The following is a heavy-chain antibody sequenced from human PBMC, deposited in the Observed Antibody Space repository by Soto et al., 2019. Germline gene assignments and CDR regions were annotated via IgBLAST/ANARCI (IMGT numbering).Heavy chain of an antibody. CDR3: ARGYYYHPN. D-gene: IGHD3-22*01. CDR2: GYYSGST. V-gene: IGHV4-59*01. Sequence: LSLTCTVSGDSISNYHWSWIRQPPGKGLEWIGYGYYSGSTNYNPSLKSRVTISVDTSKNQFSLKLSSVTAADTAVYYCARGYYYHPNLGQGTLVTVSS. CDR1: GDSISNYH. J-gene: IGHJ4*02.